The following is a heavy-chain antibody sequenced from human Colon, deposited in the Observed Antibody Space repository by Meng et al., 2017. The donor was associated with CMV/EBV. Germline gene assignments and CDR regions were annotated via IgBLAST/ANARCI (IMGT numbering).Heavy chain of an antibody. Sequence: GGSLRLSCAASGFTFSTFAMHWVRQAPGKGLEWVLGITDGGRSIYHADSAKGRFTISRDNSKGTLYLEMSSLRAEDTAVYYCAKDHGSTNTCLDYWGQGTLVTVSS. V-gene: IGHV3-23*01. CDR3: AKDHGSTNTCLDY. J-gene: IGHJ4*02. D-gene: IGHD2-2*01. CDR2: ITDGGRSI. CDR1: GFTFSTFA.